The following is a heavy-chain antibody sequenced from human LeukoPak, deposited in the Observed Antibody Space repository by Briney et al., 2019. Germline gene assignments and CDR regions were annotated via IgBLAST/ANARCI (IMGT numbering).Heavy chain of an antibody. V-gene: IGHV1-2*02. J-gene: IGHJ4*02. Sequence: ASVKVSCKASGYTFTGYYMHWVRQAPGHGLEWMGWINPNSGGTNYAQKFQGRVTMTRDTSISTAYMELSRLRSDDTAVYYCARCAHYYGSGSVDYWGQGTLVTVSS. CDR2: INPNSGGT. D-gene: IGHD3-10*01. CDR1: GYTFTGYY. CDR3: ARCAHYYGSGSVDY.